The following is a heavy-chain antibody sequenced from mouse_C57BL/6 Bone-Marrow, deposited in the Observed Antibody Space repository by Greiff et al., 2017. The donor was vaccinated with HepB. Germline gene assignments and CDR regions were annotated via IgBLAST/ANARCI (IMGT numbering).Heavy chain of an antibody. V-gene: IGHV5-16*01. CDR1: GFTFSDYY. D-gene: IGHD2-2*01. CDR3: ARDGYDGRAYAMDY. CDR2: INYDGSST. Sequence: EVKLMESEGGLVQPGSSMKLSCTASGFTFSDYYMAWVRQVPEKGLEWVANINYDGSSTYYLDSLKSRFIISRDNAKNILYLQMSSLKSEDTATYYCARDGYDGRAYAMDYWGQGTSVTVSS. J-gene: IGHJ4*01.